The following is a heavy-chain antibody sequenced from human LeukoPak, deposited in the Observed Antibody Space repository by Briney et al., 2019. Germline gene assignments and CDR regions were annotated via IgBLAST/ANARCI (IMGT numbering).Heavy chain of an antibody. Sequence: GGSLRLSCAASGFTFDDYAMHWVRQAPGKGLEWVSGISWNSGSIGYADSVKGRFTISRDNAKNSLYLQMNSLRAEDTASYYCAKGGYSYGRIKFDYWGQGTLVTVSS. CDR2: ISWNSGSI. CDR3: AKGGYSYGRIKFDY. J-gene: IGHJ4*02. CDR1: GFTFDDYA. V-gene: IGHV3-9*01. D-gene: IGHD5-18*01.